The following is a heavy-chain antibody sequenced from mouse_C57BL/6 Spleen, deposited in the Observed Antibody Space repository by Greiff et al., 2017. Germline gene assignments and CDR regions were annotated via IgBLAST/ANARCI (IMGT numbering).Heavy chain of an antibody. CDR3: TGSNLFAY. V-gene: IGHV1-15*01. CDR1: GYTFTDYE. CDR2: IDPETGGT. J-gene: IGHJ3*01. D-gene: IGHD2-5*01. Sequence: VQLKQSGAELVRPGASVTLSCKASGYTFTDYEMHWVKQTPVHGLEWIGAIDPETGGTAYNQKFKGKAILTADKSSSTAYMELRSLTSEDSAVYYCTGSNLFAYWGQGTLVTVSA.